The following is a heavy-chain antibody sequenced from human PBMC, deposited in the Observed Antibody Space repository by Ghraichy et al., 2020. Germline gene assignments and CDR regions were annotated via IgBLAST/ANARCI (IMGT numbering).Heavy chain of an antibody. V-gene: IGHV3-23*01. Sequence: GGSLRLSCAASGFTFSNYAMNWVRQAPRKGLEWVSDITVSGGSTYYADSVKGRFTISRDNSKSTLYLQMNSLTAEDTAVYYCANLVGLWYGGQGTLVTVSS. J-gene: IGHJ4*02. CDR1: GFTFSNYA. CDR3: ANLVGLWY. D-gene: IGHD2-15*01. CDR2: ITVSGGST.